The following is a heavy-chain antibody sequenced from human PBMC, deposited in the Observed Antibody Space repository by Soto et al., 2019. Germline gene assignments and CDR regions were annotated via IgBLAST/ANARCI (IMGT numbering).Heavy chain of an antibody. J-gene: IGHJ4*02. V-gene: IGHV3-30*18. CDR2: ISYDGSNK. CDR3: AKDGPADFWSGYRFDY. D-gene: IGHD3-3*01. Sequence: QVQLVESGGGVVQPGRSLRLSCAASGFTFSSYGMHWVRQAPGKGLEWVAVISYDGSNKYYADSVKGRFTISRDNSKNTLYLQMNSLRAEDTAVYYCAKDGPADFWSGYRFDYWGQGTLVTVSS. CDR1: GFTFSSYG.